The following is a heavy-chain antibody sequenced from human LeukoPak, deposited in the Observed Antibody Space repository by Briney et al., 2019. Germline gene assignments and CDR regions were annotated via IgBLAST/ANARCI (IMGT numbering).Heavy chain of an antibody. D-gene: IGHD3-10*01. J-gene: IGHJ3*02. Sequence: SETLSLTCAVSGGPISSGGYSWSWIRQPPGKGLEWIGYIYHSGSTYYNPFLKSRVTISVDRSKNQFSLKLSSVTAADTAVYYCAREGGSGSPDAFDIWGQGTMVTVSS. CDR3: AREGGSGSPDAFDI. CDR1: GGPISSGGYS. V-gene: IGHV4-30-2*01. CDR2: IYHSGST.